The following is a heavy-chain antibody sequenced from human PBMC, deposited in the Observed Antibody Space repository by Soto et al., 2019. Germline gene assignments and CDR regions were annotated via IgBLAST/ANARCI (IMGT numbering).Heavy chain of an antibody. V-gene: IGHV3-30*04. Sequence: GGSLRLSCAASGFTFSTYAMHWVRQAPGKGLEWVAVISYDGSNKHYADSVKGRFTISRDNSKNTLYLQMNSLRAEDTAVYYCARYGTRADWWGLGTQVTVSS. CDR3: ARYGTRADW. J-gene: IGHJ1*01. CDR2: ISYDGSNK. D-gene: IGHD3-9*01. CDR1: GFTFSTYA.